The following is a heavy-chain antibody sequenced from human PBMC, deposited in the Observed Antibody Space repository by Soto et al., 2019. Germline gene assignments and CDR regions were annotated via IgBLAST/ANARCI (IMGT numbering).Heavy chain of an antibody. CDR1: GGSISSGGYY. D-gene: IGHD1-7*01. CDR2: IYYSGST. Sequence: SETLSLTCTVSGGSISSGGYYWSWIRQHPGKGLEWIGYIYYSGSTYYNPSLKSRVTKSVDTSKNQFSLKLSSVTAADTAVYYCSRESPPGTTQTGTTRQGDYYYYMDVWGKGTTVTVSS. J-gene: IGHJ6*03. V-gene: IGHV4-31*03. CDR3: SRESPPGTTQTGTTRQGDYYYYMDV.